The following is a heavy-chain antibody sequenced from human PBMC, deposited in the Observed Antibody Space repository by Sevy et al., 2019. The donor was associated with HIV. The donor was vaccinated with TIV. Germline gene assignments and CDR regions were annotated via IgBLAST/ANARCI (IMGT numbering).Heavy chain of an antibody. J-gene: IGHJ3*02. CDR2: IHHVGST. CDR3: ARALRGGNVGCDI. V-gene: IGHV4-30-2*01. CDR1: GGSITSTDFS. Sequence: SETLSLTCAVSGGSITSTDFSCSWIRQAPGRGLEWIGFIHHVGSTYYNPSFQSRVTISVDRPRNEFSLKLSSVTAADTAVYYCARALRGGNVGCDIWGQGTMVTVSS. D-gene: IGHD2-15*01.